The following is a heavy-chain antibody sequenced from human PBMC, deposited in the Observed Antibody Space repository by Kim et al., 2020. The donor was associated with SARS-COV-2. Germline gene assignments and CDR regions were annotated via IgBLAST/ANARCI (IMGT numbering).Heavy chain of an antibody. V-gene: IGHV1-2*02. Sequence: AQKFQGRVTMTRDTSISTAYMELSRLRSDDTAVYYCARGDYYGSGSLNDYWGQGTLVTVSS. J-gene: IGHJ4*02. D-gene: IGHD3-10*01. CDR3: ARGDYYGSGSLNDY.